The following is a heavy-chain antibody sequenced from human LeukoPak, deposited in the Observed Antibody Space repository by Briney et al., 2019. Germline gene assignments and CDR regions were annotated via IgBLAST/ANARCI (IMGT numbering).Heavy chain of an antibody. CDR1: GYTFTSYA. V-gene: IGHV1-3*01. J-gene: IGHJ6*04. CDR3: ASGILTGYPKYYYYGMDV. CDR2: INAGNGNT. D-gene: IGHD3-9*01. Sequence: ASVKVSCKASGYTFTSYAMHRVRQAPGQRLEWMGWINAGNGNTKYSQKFQGRVTITRDTSASTAYMELSSLRSEDTAVYYCASGILTGYPKYYYYGMDVWGKGTTVTVSS.